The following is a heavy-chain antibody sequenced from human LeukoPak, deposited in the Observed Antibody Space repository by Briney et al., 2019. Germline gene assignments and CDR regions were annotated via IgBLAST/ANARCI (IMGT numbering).Heavy chain of an antibody. Sequence: SETLSLTCTVSGGSISSSSYYWGWIRQPPGKGLEWIGSIYYSGSTYYNPSLKSRVTISVDTSKNQFSLKLSSVTAADTAVYYCARQVVVPAAMPDLPYYMDVWGKGTTVTISS. J-gene: IGHJ6*03. CDR2: IYYSGST. CDR3: ARQVVVPAAMPDLPYYMDV. V-gene: IGHV4-39*01. CDR1: GGSISSSSYY. D-gene: IGHD2-2*01.